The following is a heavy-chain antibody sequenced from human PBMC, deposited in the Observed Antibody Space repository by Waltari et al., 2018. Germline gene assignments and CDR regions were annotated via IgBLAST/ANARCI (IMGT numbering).Heavy chain of an antibody. CDR3: ARPRAYDSSGYYAFDI. V-gene: IGHV4-39*01. CDR1: GGSISSSSYY. D-gene: IGHD3-22*01. CDR2: INYSGST. Sequence: QLQLQESGPGLVKPSETLSLTCTVSGGSISSSSYYWGWNRQPPGKGVEWIGSINYSGSTYYHPSLKVRVTISVDTSKTQLSLKLSAVTAADTAVYYCARPRAYDSSGYYAFDIWGQGTMVTVSS. J-gene: IGHJ3*02.